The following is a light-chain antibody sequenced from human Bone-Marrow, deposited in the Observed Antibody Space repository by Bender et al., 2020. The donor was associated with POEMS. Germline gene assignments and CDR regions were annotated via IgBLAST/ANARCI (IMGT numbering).Light chain of an antibody. CDR1: SSDVGGYNY. V-gene: IGLV2-14*01. CDR2: DVS. CDR3: SSYTSSSTYV. J-gene: IGLJ1*01. Sequence: QSVLTQPPSVSGAPGQSITISCTGTSSDVGGYNYVSWYQQHPDKAPKLMIYDVSNRPSGVSNRFSGSKSGNTASLTISGLQAEDEADYYCSSYTSSSTYVFGTGTKVTVL.